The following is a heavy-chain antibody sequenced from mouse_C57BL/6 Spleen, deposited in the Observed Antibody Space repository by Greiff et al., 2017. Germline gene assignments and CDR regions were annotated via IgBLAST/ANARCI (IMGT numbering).Heavy chain of an antibody. J-gene: IGHJ2*01. V-gene: IGHV5-4*01. CDR1: GFTFSSYA. D-gene: IGHD2-4*01. Sequence: EVHLVESGGGLVKPGGSLKLSCAASGFTFSSYAMSWVRQTPEKRLEWVATISDGGSYTYYPDNVKGRFTISRDNAKNNLYLQMSHLKSEDTAMYYCARKDYDAGYFDYWGQGTTLTVSS. CDR2: ISDGGSYT. CDR3: ARKDYDAGYFDY.